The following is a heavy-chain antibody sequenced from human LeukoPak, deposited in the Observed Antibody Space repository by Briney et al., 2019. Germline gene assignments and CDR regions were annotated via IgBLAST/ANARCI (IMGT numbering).Heavy chain of an antibody. CDR2: ISGSGGST. CDR1: GLTFSSYA. CDR3: AKDIVVVVAAPHYFDY. Sequence: GGSLRLSCAASGLTFSSYAISWVRQAPGKGLEWVSAISGSGGSTYYADSVKGRFTISRDNSKNTLYLQMNSLRAEDTAVYYCAKDIVVVVAAPHYFDYWGQGTLVTVSS. V-gene: IGHV3-23*01. J-gene: IGHJ4*02. D-gene: IGHD2-15*01.